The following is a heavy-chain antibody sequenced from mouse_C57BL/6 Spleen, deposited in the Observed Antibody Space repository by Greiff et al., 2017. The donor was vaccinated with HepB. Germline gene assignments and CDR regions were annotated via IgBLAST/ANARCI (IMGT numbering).Heavy chain of an antibody. J-gene: IGHJ1*03. CDR1: GYSFTGYY. CDR3: ATYYYGRNWYFDV. D-gene: IGHD1-1*01. V-gene: IGHV1-42*01. CDR2: INPSTGGT. Sequence: VQLKESGPELVKPGASVKISCKASGYSFTGYYMNWVKQSPEKSLEWIGEINPSTGGTTYNQKFKAKATLTVDKSSSTAYMQLKSLTSEDSAVYYCATYYYGRNWYFDVWGTGTTVTVS.